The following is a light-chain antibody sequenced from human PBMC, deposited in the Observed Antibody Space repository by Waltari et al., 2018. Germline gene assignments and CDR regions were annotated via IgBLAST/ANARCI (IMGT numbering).Light chain of an antibody. CDR2: AAS. CDR3: QKYNSAPLT. Sequence: DIQMTQSPSSLSASVGDRVSITCRASRDILNFFGWYQQKPGKGPEILIYAASTLNSGVPSRVRGSGSGTEFTLTIRSLQPEDVATYYCQKYNSAPLTFGQGTKVEIK. V-gene: IGKV1-27*01. J-gene: IGKJ1*01. CDR1: RDILNF.